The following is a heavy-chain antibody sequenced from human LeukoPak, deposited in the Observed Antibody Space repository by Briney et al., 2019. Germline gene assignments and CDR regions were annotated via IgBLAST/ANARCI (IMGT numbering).Heavy chain of an antibody. CDR1: GGAISRGGYY. CDR2: IYYSGSP. D-gene: IGHD1-1*01. Sequence: SETLSLTCTVSGGAISRGGYYWSWTRQLPEKGLEWIGYIYYSGSPYYNPSLKSRVTISIDTSKNHFSLNLSSVPAADTAVYYCATLVVETESFDFWGQGTLVTVSS. CDR3: ATLVVETESFDF. J-gene: IGHJ4*02. V-gene: IGHV4-31*03.